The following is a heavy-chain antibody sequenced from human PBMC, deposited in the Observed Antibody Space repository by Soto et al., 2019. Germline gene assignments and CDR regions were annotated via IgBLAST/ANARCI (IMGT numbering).Heavy chain of an antibody. V-gene: IGHV3-74*01. Sequence: EVQLVESGGGLVQPGGSLRLSCAASGFTYSSYWMHWVRQAPGKGLVWVSRINSDGSSTTYADSVKGRFTISRDNAKNTVYLQMNSLRAEDTAIYYCARGEMATLWPFGYWGQGTLVTVSS. CDR2: INSDGSST. D-gene: IGHD5-12*01. CDR3: ARGEMATLWPFGY. J-gene: IGHJ4*02. CDR1: GFTYSSYW.